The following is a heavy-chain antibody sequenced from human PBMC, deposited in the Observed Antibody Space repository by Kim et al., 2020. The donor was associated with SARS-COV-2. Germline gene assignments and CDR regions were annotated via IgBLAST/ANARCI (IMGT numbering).Heavy chain of an antibody. CDR1: GFTFSSYW. D-gene: IGHD6-19*01. CDR3: ARGISSGWPYYYYMDV. V-gene: IGHV3-7*04. CDR2: IKQDGSEK. J-gene: IGHJ6*03. Sequence: GGSLRLSCAASGFTFSSYWMSWVRQAPGKGLEWVANIKQDGSEKYYVDSVKGRFTISRDNAKNSLYLQMNSLRAEDTAVYYCARGISSGWPYYYYMDVWGKGTTVTVSS.